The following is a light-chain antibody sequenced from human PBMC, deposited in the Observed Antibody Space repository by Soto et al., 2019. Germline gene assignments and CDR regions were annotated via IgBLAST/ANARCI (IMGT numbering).Light chain of an antibody. CDR3: QSPDSNLSGWGI. CDR1: SSNIGAGYD. CDR2: GDN. J-gene: IGLJ2*01. Sequence: QSVLTQPPSVSGAPGQRVTISCNGSSSNIGAGYDVHWYQQLPGTAPKLLIYGDNNRPSGVPDRFSGSKSGTSASLAITGLQAEDEADYYCQSPDSNLSGWGIFGGGTKLTVL. V-gene: IGLV1-40*01.